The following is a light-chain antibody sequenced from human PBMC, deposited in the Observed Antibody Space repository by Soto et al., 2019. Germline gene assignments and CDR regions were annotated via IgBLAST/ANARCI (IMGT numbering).Light chain of an antibody. Sequence: EIVLTQSPGTLSLSPGERATLSCRASQSVPRSYLAWYQQKPGQAPRLLIYGTSSRATGIPDRFSASGSGTDFTLTISRLEPEDFAVYYCQQYGSSGTFGQGTKVDIK. CDR1: QSVPRSY. J-gene: IGKJ1*01. CDR2: GTS. V-gene: IGKV3-20*01. CDR3: QQYGSSGT.